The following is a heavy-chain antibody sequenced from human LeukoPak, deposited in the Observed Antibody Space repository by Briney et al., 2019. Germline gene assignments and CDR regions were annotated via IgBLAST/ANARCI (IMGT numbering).Heavy chain of an antibody. Sequence: SETLSLTCTVSGGSISSSRYYWGWIRQPPGKGLEWIGSMYYSGSTYYNPSLKSRVTISVDTSKNQFSLKLSSVTAADTAVYYCASVNDFRFDYWGQGTLVTVSS. CDR2: MYYSGST. CDR3: ASVNDFRFDY. J-gene: IGHJ4*02. D-gene: IGHD2/OR15-2a*01. V-gene: IGHV4-39*07. CDR1: GGSISSSRYY.